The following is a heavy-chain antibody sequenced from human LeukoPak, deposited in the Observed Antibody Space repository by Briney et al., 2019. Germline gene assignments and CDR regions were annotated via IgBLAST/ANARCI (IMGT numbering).Heavy chain of an antibody. V-gene: IGHV4-30-2*01. D-gene: IGHD3-22*01. CDR3: AVVVITIGAFDY. J-gene: IGHJ4*02. Sequence: SETLSLTCTVSGGSISSGGYYWSWIRQHPGKGLEWIGYIYHSGSTYYNPSLKSRVTISVDRSKNQFSLKLSSVTAADTAVYYCAVVVITIGAFDYWGQGTLVTVSS. CDR2: IYHSGST. CDR1: GGSISSGGYY.